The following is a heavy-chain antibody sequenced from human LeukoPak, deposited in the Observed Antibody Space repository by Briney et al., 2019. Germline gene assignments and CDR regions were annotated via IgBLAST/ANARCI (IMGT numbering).Heavy chain of an antibody. CDR2: IYYSGST. CDR3: ARDYYGSGSYYWWFDP. D-gene: IGHD3-10*01. J-gene: IGHJ5*02. Sequence: SETLSLTCTVSGGYIGTYYWSWIRQPPGKGLEWIGYIYYSGSTNYNPSLKSRVTISVDTSKNQFSLKLSSVTAADTAVYYCARDYYGSGSYYWWFDPWGQGTLVTVSS. V-gene: IGHV4-59*01. CDR1: GGYIGTYY.